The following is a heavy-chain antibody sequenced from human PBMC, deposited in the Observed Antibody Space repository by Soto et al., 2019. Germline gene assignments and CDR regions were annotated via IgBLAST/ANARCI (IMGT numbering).Heavy chain of an antibody. Sequence: PSETLSLTCVVSGNSISTTNWWSWVRQSPGKGLEWIGEIYHSGSTNYNPSLKSRVTISVDKSKNQFSLKLSSVTAADTAVYYCARDVGYHYDGSPSGQFDFWGQGTLLTVSS. CDR1: GNSISTTNW. D-gene: IGHD3-22*01. J-gene: IGHJ4*02. V-gene: IGHV4-4*02. CDR2: IYHSGST. CDR3: ARDVGYHYDGSPSGQFDF.